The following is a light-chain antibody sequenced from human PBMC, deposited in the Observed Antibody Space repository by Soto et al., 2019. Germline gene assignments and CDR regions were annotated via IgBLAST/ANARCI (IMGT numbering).Light chain of an antibody. CDR2: GAS. CDR3: QQYNGSPIT. V-gene: IGKV3-20*01. J-gene: IGKJ5*01. Sequence: EVVLTQSPATLSLSPGERATLSCRASQSVSSSYLAWYQQKPGQAPRLLIYGASSRATGISGRFSGSGSGTDFTLTISRLEPEDFAVYYCQQYNGSPITFGQGTRLEI. CDR1: QSVSSSY.